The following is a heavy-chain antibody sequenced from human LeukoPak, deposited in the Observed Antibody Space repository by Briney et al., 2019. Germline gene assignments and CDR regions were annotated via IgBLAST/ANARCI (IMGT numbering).Heavy chain of an antibody. D-gene: IGHD3-3*01. CDR1: GFTFSSYA. Sequence: GGSLRLSCEASGFTFSSYAMSWVRQAPGKGLEWVSAISGSGVTTHYAGSVKGRFSISRDNSKNTLYLQMNSLRAEDTAVYYCAKEGDVSYDFWSGYYFDYWGQGTLVTVSS. CDR2: ISGSGVTT. J-gene: IGHJ4*02. CDR3: AKEGDVSYDFWSGYYFDY. V-gene: IGHV3-23*01.